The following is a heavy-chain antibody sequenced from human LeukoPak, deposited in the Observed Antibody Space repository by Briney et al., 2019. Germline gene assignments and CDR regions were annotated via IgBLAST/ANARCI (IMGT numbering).Heavy chain of an antibody. CDR1: GYTFTSYY. D-gene: IGHD1-26*01. V-gene: IGHV1-46*01. J-gene: IGHJ5*02. CDR2: INPSGGST. CDR3: ARYQWEPNRSGWFDP. Sequence: ASVKVSCKASGYTFTSYYMHWVRQAPRQGLEWMGIINPSGGSTSYAQKFQGRVTITADKSTSTAYMELSSLRSEDTAVYYCARYQWEPNRSGWFDPWGQGTLVTVSS.